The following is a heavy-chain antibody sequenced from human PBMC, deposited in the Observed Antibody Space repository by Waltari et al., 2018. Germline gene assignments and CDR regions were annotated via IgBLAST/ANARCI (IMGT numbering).Heavy chain of an antibody. Sequence: QVQLQESGPGLVKPSQTLSLTCTVSGGSISSGGYYWSWIRQHPGKGLEWIGYIYYSGSTYYNPSLKSRVTIAVDTSKNQFSLKLSSVTAADTAVYYCASTNCGGDCYSSPEYFQHWGQGTLVTVSS. J-gene: IGHJ1*01. CDR1: GGSISSGGYY. V-gene: IGHV4-31*03. D-gene: IGHD2-21*01. CDR3: ASTNCGGDCYSSPEYFQH. CDR2: IYYSGST.